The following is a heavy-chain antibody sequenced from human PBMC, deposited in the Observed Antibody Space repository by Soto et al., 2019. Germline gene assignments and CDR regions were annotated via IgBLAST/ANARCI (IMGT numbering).Heavy chain of an antibody. CDR3: ARVGTEHSSSPKYGFDV. J-gene: IGHJ6*02. Sequence: QVQLRESGPGLVKSSQTLSLTCTVSGGSISNGDYSWTWIRQLPGRGLEWIGNVSYRGGAHYNPSLQGRVTISLDPSKTQFSMKLRSVTAADTAMYYCARVGTEHSSSPKYGFDVWGQGTTVIVSS. D-gene: IGHD6-6*01. CDR2: VSYRGGA. V-gene: IGHV4-31*03. CDR1: GGSISNGDYS.